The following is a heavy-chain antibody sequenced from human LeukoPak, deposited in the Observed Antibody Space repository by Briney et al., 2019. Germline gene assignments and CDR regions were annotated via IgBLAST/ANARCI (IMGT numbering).Heavy chain of an antibody. V-gene: IGHV1-8*01. CDR2: MNPNSGNT. D-gene: IGHD3-22*01. CDR1: GYTFTSYD. J-gene: IGHJ4*02. Sequence: GASVKVSCKASGYTFTSYDTNWVRQATGQGLEWMGWMNPNSGNTGYAQKFQGRVTMTRNTSISTAYMELSSLRSEDTAVYYCARLRQGYDSSGEGFDYWGQGTLVTVSS. CDR3: ARLRQGYDSSGEGFDY.